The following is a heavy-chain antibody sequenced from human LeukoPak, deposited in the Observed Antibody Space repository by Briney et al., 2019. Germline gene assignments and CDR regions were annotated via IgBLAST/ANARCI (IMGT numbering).Heavy chain of an antibody. J-gene: IGHJ4*02. D-gene: IGHD1-26*01. CDR3: AKDRGGATPRFDY. CDR1: GFTFVSYA. Sequence: PGGSLRLSCAASGFTFVSYAMTWVRQAPGKGLEWVSSISGSDYTTYYADSVKGRLTIYRDNSRDTLYLQMDSLRAEDTALYYCAKDRGGATPRFDYWGQGTLVTVSS. CDR2: ISGSDYTT. V-gene: IGHV3-23*01.